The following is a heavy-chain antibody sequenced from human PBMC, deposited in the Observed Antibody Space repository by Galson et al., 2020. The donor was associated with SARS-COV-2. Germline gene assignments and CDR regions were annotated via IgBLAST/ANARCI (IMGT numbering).Heavy chain of an antibody. CDR3: ARRCSSSSSWDFDY. CDR2: IYYRGST. Sequence: ETSETLSLTCTVSGGSISSRSYYWGWIRQPPGKGLEWIGTIYYRGSTYYNPSLKSRVTISVDTSRNQFSLKLTSVTAADTAVYYCARRCSSSSSWDFDYWGQGTLVIVSS. CDR1: GGSISSRSYY. D-gene: IGHD6-6*01. V-gene: IGHV4-39*01. J-gene: IGHJ4*02.